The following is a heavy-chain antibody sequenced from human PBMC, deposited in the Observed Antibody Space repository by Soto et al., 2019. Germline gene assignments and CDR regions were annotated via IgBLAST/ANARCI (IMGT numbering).Heavy chain of an antibody. V-gene: IGHV3-30*18. CDR3: AKDHDYDEPGRDYYYGMDV. D-gene: IGHD4-17*01. Sequence: GGSLRLSCAASGFTFSSYGMRWVRQAPGKGLEWVAVISYDGSNKYYADSVKGRFTISRDNSKNTLYLQMNSLRAEDTAVYYCAKDHDYDEPGRDYYYGMDVWGQGTTVTVSS. CDR2: ISYDGSNK. CDR1: GFTFSSYG. J-gene: IGHJ6*02.